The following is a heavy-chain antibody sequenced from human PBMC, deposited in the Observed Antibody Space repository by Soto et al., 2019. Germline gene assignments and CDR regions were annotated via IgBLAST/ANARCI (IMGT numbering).Heavy chain of an antibody. Sequence: GGSLRLSCAVSGFTFSNHAMSWVRQAPGKGLEWVSAISTAVGATYYADSVKGRFTISRDDSNNTLFLQMNSLRAEDTAVYYCAKDRTAAARNFDYWGQGTLVTVSS. V-gene: IGHV3-23*01. CDR2: ISTAVGAT. D-gene: IGHD6-13*01. CDR1: GFTFSNHA. CDR3: AKDRTAAARNFDY. J-gene: IGHJ4*02.